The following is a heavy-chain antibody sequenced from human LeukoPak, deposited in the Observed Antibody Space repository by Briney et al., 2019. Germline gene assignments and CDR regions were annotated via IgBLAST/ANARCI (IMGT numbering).Heavy chain of an antibody. CDR1: GFTVSSNY. Sequence: PGGSLRLSCAASGFTVSSNYMSWVRQAPGKGLEWVSVIYSGGSTYYADSVKGRFTIPRDNSKNTLYLQMNSLRAEDTAVYYCARGDYDSSGYSYWGQGTLVTVSS. V-gene: IGHV3-66*01. CDR3: ARGDYDSSGYSY. CDR2: IYSGGST. D-gene: IGHD3-22*01. J-gene: IGHJ4*02.